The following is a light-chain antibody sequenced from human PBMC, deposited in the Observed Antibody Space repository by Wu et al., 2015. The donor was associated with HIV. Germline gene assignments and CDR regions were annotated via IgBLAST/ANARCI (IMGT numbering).Light chain of an antibody. J-gene: IGKJ4*01. Sequence: DIQLTQSPSSLSASVGDRVTITCRASQSISTLLHWYQQTPGKAPRLLIYGASNLQGGVPSRFSGGGSGTDFTLTIGSLEPEDFATYYCQQSYSDFLTFGGGTRVEVK. CDR1: QSISTL. CDR2: GAS. CDR3: QQSYSDFLT. V-gene: IGKV1-39*01.